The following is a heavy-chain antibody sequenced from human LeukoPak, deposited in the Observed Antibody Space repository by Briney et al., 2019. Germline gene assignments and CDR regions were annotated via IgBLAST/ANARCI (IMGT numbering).Heavy chain of an antibody. CDR1: GYTFTSYY. Sequence: ASVKVSCKASGYTFTSYYMHWVRQAPGQGLEWMGIINPSGGSTSYAQKFQGRVTMTRDTSISTAYMELSRLRSDDTAVYYCARSDSSGWLDYWGQGTLVTVSS. J-gene: IGHJ4*02. V-gene: IGHV1-46*01. D-gene: IGHD6-19*01. CDR3: ARSDSSGWLDY. CDR2: INPSGGST.